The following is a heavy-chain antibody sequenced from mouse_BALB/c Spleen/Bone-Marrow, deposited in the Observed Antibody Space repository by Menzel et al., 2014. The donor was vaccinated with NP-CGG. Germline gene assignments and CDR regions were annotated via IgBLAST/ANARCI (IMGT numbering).Heavy chain of an antibody. CDR3: ASRGDYSYAMDY. Sequence: QVQLQQSGAELVRPGSSVKISCKASGYTFSNYWMNWMKQRPGQGLEWIGQIYPGDGDTNYIGKSTGKATLTADKSSSTAYMQLSSLTSEDSAVYFCASRGDYSYAMDYWGQGTSVTVSS. CDR1: GYTFSNYW. J-gene: IGHJ4*01. CDR2: IYPGDGDT. V-gene: IGHV1-80*01. D-gene: IGHD1-1*01.